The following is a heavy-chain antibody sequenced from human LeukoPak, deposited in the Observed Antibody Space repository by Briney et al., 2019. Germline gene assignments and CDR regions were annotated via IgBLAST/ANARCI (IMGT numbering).Heavy chain of an antibody. CDR3: ARGALRGYSYGFAY. CDR2: IIPIFGTA. V-gene: IGHV1-69*05. D-gene: IGHD5-18*01. CDR1: GGTFSSYA. J-gene: IGHJ4*02. Sequence: ASVKVSCRASGGTFSSYAISWVRQAPGQGLEWMGGIIPIFGTANYAQKFQGRVTITTDESTSTAYMELSSLRSDDTAVYYCARGALRGYSYGFAYWGQGTLVTVSS.